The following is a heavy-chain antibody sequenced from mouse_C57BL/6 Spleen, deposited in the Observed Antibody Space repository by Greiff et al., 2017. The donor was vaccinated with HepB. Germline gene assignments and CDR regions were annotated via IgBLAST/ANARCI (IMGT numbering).Heavy chain of an antibody. V-gene: IGHV8-12*01. CDR3: ARSGIYYDYDGAMDY. CDR2: IYWDDDK. CDR1: GFSLSTSGMG. D-gene: IGHD2-4*01. Sequence: QVTLKECGPGILQSSQTLSLTCSFSGFSLSTSGMGVSWIRQPSGKGLEWLAHIYWDDDKRYNPSLKSRLTISKDTSRNQVFLKITSVDTADTATYYCARSGIYYDYDGAMDYWGQGTSVTVSS. J-gene: IGHJ4*01.